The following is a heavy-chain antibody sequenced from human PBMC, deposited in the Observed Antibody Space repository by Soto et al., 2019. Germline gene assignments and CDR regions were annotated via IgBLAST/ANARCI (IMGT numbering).Heavy chain of an antibody. J-gene: IGHJ5*02. Sequence: EVHLLQSGGDLVQPGGSLRLSCAASGFTFSGYAMSWVRQAPGKGLEWVSGISNSGGSTFYADSVKGRFTISRDNSENTLDLQMNSLKDEDTAVYFCAKDQAGGWISHGYDHWGQGSRVDVSA. CDR3: AKDQAGGWISHGYDH. CDR1: GFTFSGYA. CDR2: ISNSGGST. V-gene: IGHV3-23*01. D-gene: IGHD5-12*01.